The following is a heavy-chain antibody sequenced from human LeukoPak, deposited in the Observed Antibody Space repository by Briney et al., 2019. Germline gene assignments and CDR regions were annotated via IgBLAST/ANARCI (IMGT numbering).Heavy chain of an antibody. CDR2: IFSSGDT. Sequence: SETLSLTCTVSGGXISTSYCSWIRQPAGKGLEWIGRIFSSGDTNYNPSLKSRVTLSIDTSKNQFSLILTSVTAADTAAYYCARGISDDWGQGTLVTVSS. J-gene: IGHJ4*02. V-gene: IGHV4-4*07. CDR3: ARGISDD. D-gene: IGHD1-14*01. CDR1: GGXISTSY.